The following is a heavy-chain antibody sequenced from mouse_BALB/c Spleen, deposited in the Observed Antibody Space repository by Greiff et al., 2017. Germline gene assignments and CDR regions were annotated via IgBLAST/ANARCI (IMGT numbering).Heavy chain of an antibody. CDR2: IWTGGGT. J-gene: IGHJ4*01. V-gene: IGHV2-9-2*01. Sequence: VKLMESGPGLVAPSQSLSITCTVSGFSLTSYDISWFRQPPGKGLVWLGVIWTGGGTNYNSAFMSRLSISKDNSKSQVFLKMNSLQTDDTAIYYCVRAPPYYGSSYSYAMDYWGQGTTVTVSS. D-gene: IGHD1-1*01. CDR1: GFSLTSYD. CDR3: VRAPPYYGSSYSYAMDY.